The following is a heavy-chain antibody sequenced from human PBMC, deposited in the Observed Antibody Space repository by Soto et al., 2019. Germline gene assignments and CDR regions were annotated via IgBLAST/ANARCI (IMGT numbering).Heavy chain of an antibody. CDR3: ARTSVNWGSWGLVDY. D-gene: IGHD7-27*01. V-gene: IGHV2-5*02. CDR2: LYWDDDK. Sequence: QITLKESGPTLVKPTQTLTLTCTFSGFSLSTSGVGVGWIRQPPGKALEWLAFLYWDDDKRYSPSLKSRLTITKDTSKNQVLLTMTNMDPVDTATYYCARTSVNWGSWGLVDYWGQGTLVTVAS. J-gene: IGHJ4*02. CDR1: GFSLSTSGVG.